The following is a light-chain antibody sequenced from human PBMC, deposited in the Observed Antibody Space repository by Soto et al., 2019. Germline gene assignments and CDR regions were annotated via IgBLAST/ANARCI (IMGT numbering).Light chain of an antibody. CDR1: QSISSY. CDR2: AAS. CDR3: QQYDNYPWT. Sequence: DIQMTQSPSSLSASVGDRVTITCRASQSISSYLNWYQQKPGKAPKRLIYAASSLQSGVPSRFSGSGSGTEFTLTINSLQPDDFATYYCQQYDNYPWTFGQGTKVDIK. V-gene: IGKV1-39*01. J-gene: IGKJ1*01.